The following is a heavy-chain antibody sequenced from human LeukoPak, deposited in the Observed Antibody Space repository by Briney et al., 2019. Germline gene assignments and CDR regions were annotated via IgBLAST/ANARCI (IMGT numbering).Heavy chain of an antibody. CDR2: ITSSSSTI. V-gene: IGHV3-48*01. D-gene: IGHD6-19*01. CDR1: GFTLSSYS. J-gene: IGHJ5*02. Sequence: GGSLRLSCTASGFTLSSYSMSWVRQAPGKGLEWVSYITSSSSTIYYADSVKGRFTISRDNAKNSLYLQMNSLRAEDTAVYYCARTIEVAGTLSWFDPWGQGTLVTVSS. CDR3: ARTIEVAGTLSWFDP.